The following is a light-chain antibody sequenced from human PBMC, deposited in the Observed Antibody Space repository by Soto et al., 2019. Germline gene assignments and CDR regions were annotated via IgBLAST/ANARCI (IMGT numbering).Light chain of an antibody. Sequence: QPASVSGSPGQSITISCSGASSDIGPYDYVSWYQHHPGRAPKLLIYEVSNRPSGVSYRFSSSKSGNTASLTISGLQAEDEGDYYCTTFAPGRIYVFGSATKVTVL. CDR1: SSDIGPYDY. J-gene: IGLJ1*01. CDR3: TTFAPGRIYV. CDR2: EVS. V-gene: IGLV2-14*01.